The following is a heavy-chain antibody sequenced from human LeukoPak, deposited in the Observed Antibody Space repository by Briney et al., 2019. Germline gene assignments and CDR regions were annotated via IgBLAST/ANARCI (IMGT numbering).Heavy chain of an antibody. CDR2: MNPSNGNT. J-gene: IGHJ4*02. V-gene: IGHV1-8*01. CDR1: GYFFTSYA. D-gene: IGHD5-24*01. CDR3: ARGSSEEMATIDY. Sequence: ASVKVSCKASGYFFTSYAINWVRQATGQGLEWMGWMNPSNGNTGFAQKFQGRLTMTRGTSISTAYMELSSLRSEDTAVYFCARGSSEEMATIDYWGQGTLVTVSS.